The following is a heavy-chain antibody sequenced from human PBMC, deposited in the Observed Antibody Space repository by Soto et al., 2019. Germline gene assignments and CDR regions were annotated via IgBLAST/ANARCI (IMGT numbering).Heavy chain of an antibody. J-gene: IGHJ5*02. Sequence: GGSLRLSCAASGFIFNTYDMHWVRQAPGKGLEWVAVISYDGSNKYYADSVKGRLTISRDNSKKMLYLQMNSLRPEDTAVYYCAKVSSAWYAGLFDLWGQGTLVTVSS. V-gene: IGHV3-30*18. CDR3: AKVSSAWYAGLFDL. CDR1: GFIFNTYD. D-gene: IGHD2-8*01. CDR2: ISYDGSNK.